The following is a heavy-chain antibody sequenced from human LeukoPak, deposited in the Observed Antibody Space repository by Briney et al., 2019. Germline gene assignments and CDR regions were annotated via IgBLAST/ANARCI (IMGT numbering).Heavy chain of an antibody. CDR2: IYYSGST. Sequence: PSETLSLTCTVSGGSISSSSYYWGWIRQPPGKGLEWIGSIYYSGSTYYNPSLKSRVTISVDTSKNQFTLKLSSVTAADTAVYYCARTGNYYDSSGSLDYWGQGTLVTVSS. J-gene: IGHJ4*02. D-gene: IGHD3-22*01. CDR1: GGSISSSSYY. V-gene: IGHV4-39*06. CDR3: ARTGNYYDSSGSLDY.